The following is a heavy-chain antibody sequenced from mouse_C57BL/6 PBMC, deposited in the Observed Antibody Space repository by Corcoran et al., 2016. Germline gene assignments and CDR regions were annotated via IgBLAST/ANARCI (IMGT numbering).Heavy chain of an antibody. CDR2: INTYSGVP. V-gene: IGHV9-3*01. D-gene: IGHD3-2*02. CDR3: ARSLDSSGYVFDY. J-gene: IGHJ2*01. Sequence: QIQLVQSGPELKKPGETVKISCKASGYTFTTYGMSWVKQAPGKGLKWMGWINTYSGVPTYADDFKGRFAFSLETSASTAYLQINNLKNEDTATYFCARSLDSSGYVFDYCGQGTTLTVSS. CDR1: GYTFTTYG.